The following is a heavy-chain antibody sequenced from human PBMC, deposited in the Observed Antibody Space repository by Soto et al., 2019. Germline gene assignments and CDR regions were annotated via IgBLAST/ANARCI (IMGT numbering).Heavy chain of an antibody. CDR2: IKSKSDGGTT. Sequence: GGSLRLSCSASGFTFSSYAMHWVRQAPGKGLEWVGRIKSKSDGGTTDYAAPVQGRFIVSRDDSKNTLYLQMQSLRTEDTAVYYCATDPFSGSYYGFYIWGQGTMVTVSS. CDR3: ATDPFSGSYYGFYI. J-gene: IGHJ3*02. V-gene: IGHV3-15*01. CDR1: GFTFSSYA. D-gene: IGHD1-26*01.